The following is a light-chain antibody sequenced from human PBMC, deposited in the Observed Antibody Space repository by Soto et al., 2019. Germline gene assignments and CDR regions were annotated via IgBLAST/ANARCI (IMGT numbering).Light chain of an antibody. CDR1: SNDVGHSSF. J-gene: IGLJ1*01. Sequence: QSVLTQPPSACGSPGQSVTISCTGDSNDVGHSSFISWYQQHPGKGPKLIIYEVSKRPSGVPDRFSGSKSGNTASLSVSGLQDEDEADYFCNAQADNGKHVFGTGTKVTVL. CDR3: NAQADNGKHV. V-gene: IGLV2-8*01. CDR2: EVS.